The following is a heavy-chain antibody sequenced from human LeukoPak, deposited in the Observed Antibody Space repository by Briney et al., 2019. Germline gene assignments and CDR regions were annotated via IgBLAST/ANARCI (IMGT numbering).Heavy chain of an antibody. D-gene: IGHD1-26*01. V-gene: IGHV3-7*01. J-gene: IGHJ4*02. Sequence: GSLRLSCAASGFTFSSYWMSWVRQAPGKGLEWVANIKQDGSEKYYVDSVEGRFTISRDNAKNSLYLQMNSLRAEDTAVYYCARSEYSGSYLSYLFDYWGQGTLVTVSS. CDR2: IKQDGSEK. CDR3: ARSEYSGSYLSYLFDY. CDR1: GFTFSSYW.